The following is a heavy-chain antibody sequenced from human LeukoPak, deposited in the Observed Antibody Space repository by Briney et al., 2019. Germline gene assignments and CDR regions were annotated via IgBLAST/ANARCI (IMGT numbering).Heavy chain of an antibody. CDR1: GFTFSSYW. J-gene: IGHJ6*02. CDR3: ARDRRYDFWSGYLWSDYYYGMDV. D-gene: IGHD3-3*01. V-gene: IGHV3-7*01. Sequence: AGGSLRLSCAASGFTFSSYWMSWVRQAPGKGLEWVANIKQDGSEKYYVDSVKGRFTISRDNAKNSLYLQMNSLRAEDTAVYYCARDRRYDFWSGYLWSDYYYGMDVWGQGTTVTVSS. CDR2: IKQDGSEK.